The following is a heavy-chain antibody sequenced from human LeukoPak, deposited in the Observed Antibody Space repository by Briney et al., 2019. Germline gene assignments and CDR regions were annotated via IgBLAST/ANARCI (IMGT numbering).Heavy chain of an antibody. V-gene: IGHV1-69*13. J-gene: IGHJ6*02. CDR1: RGTFSSYA. CDR3: ARDHDFWSGYSQVDYYYGMDV. CDR2: IIPIFGTA. Sequence: ASVKVSCKASRGTFSSYAISWVRQAPGQGLEWMGGIIPIFGTANYAQKFQGRVTITADESTSTAYMKLSSLRSEDTAVYYCARDHDFWSGYSQVDYYYGMDVWGQGTTVTVSS. D-gene: IGHD3-3*01.